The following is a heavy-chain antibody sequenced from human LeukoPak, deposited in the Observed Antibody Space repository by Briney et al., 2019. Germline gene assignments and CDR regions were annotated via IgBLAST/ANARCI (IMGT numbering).Heavy chain of an antibody. CDR3: ARALGGYTDYGMDV. CDR2: ISSSGSII. J-gene: IGHJ6*02. D-gene: IGHD6-25*01. V-gene: IGHV3-48*03. CDR1: GFTFSSYE. Sequence: PGGSLRLSCAASGFTFSSYETNWVRQAPGKGLEWVSYISSSGSIIYYADSVEGRFTISRDNAKNSLYLQMNSLRAEDTAVYYCARALGGYTDYGMDVWGQGTTVTVSS.